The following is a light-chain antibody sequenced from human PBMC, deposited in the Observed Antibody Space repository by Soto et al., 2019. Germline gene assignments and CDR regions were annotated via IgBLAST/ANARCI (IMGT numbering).Light chain of an antibody. V-gene: IGKV3-20*01. CDR1: QSVSSSY. J-gene: IGKJ1*01. Sequence: ENVLTQSPGPLSLSPGERATLSCRASQSVSSSYLAWYQQKPGQAPRLLIYDASSRATGIPDRFSGSGSGADFTLTISSLEPEDFAVYFCQQYGSSPRTFGQGTKVEIK. CDR3: QQYGSSPRT. CDR2: DAS.